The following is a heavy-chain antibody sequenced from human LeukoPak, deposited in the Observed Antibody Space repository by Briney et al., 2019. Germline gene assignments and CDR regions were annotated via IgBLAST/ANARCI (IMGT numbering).Heavy chain of an antibody. D-gene: IGHD3-10*01. CDR1: GFTFSDYY. CDR3: AKVLSYGSGSYLDY. J-gene: IGHJ4*02. CDR2: ITSGSTI. V-gene: IGHV3-69-1*01. Sequence: GGSLRLSCAASGFTFSDYYMNWIRQAPGKGLEWVSYITSGSTIYYADSVKGRFTISRDNSKNTLYLQMNSLRAEDTAVYYCAKVLSYGSGSYLDYWGQGTLVTVSS.